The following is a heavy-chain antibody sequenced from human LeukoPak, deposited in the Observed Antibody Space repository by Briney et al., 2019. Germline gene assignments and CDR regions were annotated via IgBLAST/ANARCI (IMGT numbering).Heavy chain of an antibody. J-gene: IGHJ4*02. V-gene: IGHV3-21*01. CDR2: ISSSSSYM. CDR1: GFTFSSYS. Sequence: GSLRLSCAASGFTFSSYSMNWVRQAPGKGLEWVSSISSSSSYMYYADSVKGRFTISRDNAKNSLYLQMNSLRAEDTAVYYCARGRYYFDYWGQGTLVTVSS. CDR3: ARGRYYFDY.